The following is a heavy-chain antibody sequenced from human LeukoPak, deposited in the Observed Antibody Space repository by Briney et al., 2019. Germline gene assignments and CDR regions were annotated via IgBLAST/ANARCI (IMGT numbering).Heavy chain of an antibody. Sequence: PGGSLRLSCAASGLAFSDYWMSWVRQAPGKGLEWVANIKPDGGHQNYADSVKGRFTISRDNAKNSLYLQMNSLRAEDTANCASTFPYCGGGSCALGGQGTLVTVSS. J-gene: IGHJ4*02. CDR3: TFPYCGGGSCAL. V-gene: IGHV3-7*01. D-gene: IGHD2-15*01. CDR2: IKPDGGHQ. CDR1: GLAFSDYW.